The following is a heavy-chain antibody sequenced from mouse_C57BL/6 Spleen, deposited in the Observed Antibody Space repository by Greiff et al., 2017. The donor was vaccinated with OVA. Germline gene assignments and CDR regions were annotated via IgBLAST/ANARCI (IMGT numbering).Heavy chain of an antibody. D-gene: IGHD2-4*01. CDR3: ARNDYDEGAYAMDY. Sequence: QVQLKQPGAELVKPGASVKMSCKASGYTFTSYWITWVKQRPGQGLEWIGDIYPGSGSTNYNEKFKSKATLTVDTSSSTAYMQLSSLTSEDSAVYYCARNDYDEGAYAMDYWGQGTSVTVSS. CDR1: GYTFTSYW. J-gene: IGHJ4*01. CDR2: IYPGSGST. V-gene: IGHV1-55*01.